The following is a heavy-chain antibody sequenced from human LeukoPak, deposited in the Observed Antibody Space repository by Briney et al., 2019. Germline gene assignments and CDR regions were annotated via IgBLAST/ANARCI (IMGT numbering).Heavy chain of an antibody. J-gene: IGHJ4*02. CDR3: PPPLFINILLAGLPFDY. D-gene: IGHD2/OR15-2a*01. CDR2: SNVANGNT. Sequence: RASVKVSCKASGYMFTKYAMHWVRQAPGQSLEWMGWSNVANGNTKYSQEFQGRVTITRDTSATTAYMELSSLRSDDMAVYHCPPPLFINILLAGLPFDYWGQGTLVTVSS. CDR1: GYMFTKYA. V-gene: IGHV1-3*02.